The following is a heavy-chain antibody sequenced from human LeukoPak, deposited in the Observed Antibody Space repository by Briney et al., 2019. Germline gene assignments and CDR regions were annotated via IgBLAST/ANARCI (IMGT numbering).Heavy chain of an antibody. J-gene: IGHJ3*02. CDR3: ARNGIVTDAFDI. CDR1: GGSISSYY. D-gene: IGHD3-22*01. V-gene: IGHV4-4*07. CDR2: IYTSGST. Sequence: SETLSLTCTVSGGSISSYYWRWIRQPAGKGLEWIGRIYTSGSTNYNPSLKSRVTMSVDTSKNQFSLKLSSVTAADTAVYYCARNGIVTDAFDIWGQGTMVTVSS.